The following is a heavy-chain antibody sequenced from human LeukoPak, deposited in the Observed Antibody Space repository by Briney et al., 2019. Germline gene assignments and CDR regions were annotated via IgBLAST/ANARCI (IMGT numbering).Heavy chain of an antibody. D-gene: IGHD6-19*01. CDR1: GGSFSGHY. J-gene: IGHJ4*02. Sequence: SETLSLTCAVYGGSFSGHYWSWIRQPPGKGLEWIGEINHSGSTNYNPSLKSRVTISVDTSKNQFSLKLSSVTAADTAVYYCARGRPYSGGWYDYWGQGTLVTVSS. CDR3: ARGRPYSGGWYDY. V-gene: IGHV4-34*01. CDR2: INHSGST.